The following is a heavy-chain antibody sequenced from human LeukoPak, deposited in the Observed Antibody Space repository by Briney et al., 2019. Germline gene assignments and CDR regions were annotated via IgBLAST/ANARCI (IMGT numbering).Heavy chain of an antibody. J-gene: IGHJ3*02. D-gene: IGHD3-22*01. CDR1: GGSISSYY. CDR2: IYTSGST. Sequence: SETLSLTCTVSGGSISSYYWSWIRQPAGKGLEWIGRIYTSGSTNYNSSLKSRVTMSVDTSKNQFSLKLSSVTAADTAVYYCARDLNYDRTDDAFDIWGQGTMVTVSS. V-gene: IGHV4-4*07. CDR3: ARDLNYDRTDDAFDI.